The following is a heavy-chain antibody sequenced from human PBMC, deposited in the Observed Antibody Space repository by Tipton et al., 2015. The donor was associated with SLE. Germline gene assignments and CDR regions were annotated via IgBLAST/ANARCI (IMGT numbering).Heavy chain of an antibody. CDR1: GGSISSYY. Sequence: TLSLTFTVSGGSISSYYWNWIRQPPGKGLEWIGYIYYSGSTNYNPSLKSRVTISVDTSKNQFSLRLSSVTAADTAVYYCARHGGITMIVAGAFDIWGQGTMVTVSS. D-gene: IGHD3-22*01. CDR2: IYYSGST. V-gene: IGHV4-59*08. J-gene: IGHJ3*02. CDR3: ARHGGITMIVAGAFDI.